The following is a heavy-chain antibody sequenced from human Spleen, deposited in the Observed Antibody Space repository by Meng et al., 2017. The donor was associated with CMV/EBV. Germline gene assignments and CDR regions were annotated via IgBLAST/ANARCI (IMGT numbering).Heavy chain of an antibody. CDR2: ISSSSSYI. CDR3: ARDPGGSGYSSSWDLDY. V-gene: IGHV3-21*01. J-gene: IGHJ4*02. Sequence: GESLKISCAASGFTFSSYSMNWVRQAPGKGLEWVSSISSSSSYIYYADSVKGRFTISRDNAKNSLYLQMNSLRAEDTGVYYCARDPGGSGYSSSWDLDYWGQGALVTVSS. CDR1: GFTFSSYS. D-gene: IGHD6-13*01.